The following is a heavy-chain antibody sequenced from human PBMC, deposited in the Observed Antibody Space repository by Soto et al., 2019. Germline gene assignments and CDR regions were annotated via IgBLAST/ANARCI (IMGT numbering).Heavy chain of an antibody. D-gene: IGHD3-9*01. CDR3: ASTLFYFGCEGFPIKHY. CDR1: GASVTTGGYY. CDR2: IYPGGTT. J-gene: IGHJ4*01. Sequence: SETLSLTCAVSGASVTTGGYYWSWIRQSPGKGLEWIGYIYPGGTTYYTPSLQSRIFLSFDTSNNQLSLTMTSVTAADTAVYYCASTLFYFGCEGFPIKHYSGHALLVSVS. V-gene: IGHV4-31*11.